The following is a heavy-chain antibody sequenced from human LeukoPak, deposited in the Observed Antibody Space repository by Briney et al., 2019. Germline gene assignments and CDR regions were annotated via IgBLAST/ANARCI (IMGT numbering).Heavy chain of an antibody. D-gene: IGHD1-14*01. J-gene: IGHJ6*02. CDR2: ISGSGGST. V-gene: IGHV3-23*01. CDR1: GFTFSSYA. CDR3: ATALKPGYPYYYYYYGMDV. Sequence: RGSLRLSCAASGFTFSSYAMSWGRQAPRKGLELVSAISGSGGSTYYGDSVKGRFTISRDNSKNTLYLQMNSLSAEDTAVYYCATALKPGYPYYYYYYGMDVWGQGTTVTVSS.